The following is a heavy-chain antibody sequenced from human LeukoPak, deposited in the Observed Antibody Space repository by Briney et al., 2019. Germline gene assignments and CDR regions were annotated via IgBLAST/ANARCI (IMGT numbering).Heavy chain of an antibody. J-gene: IGHJ4*02. CDR2: ISGSGGSS. V-gene: IGHV3-23*01. D-gene: IGHD3-10*01. Sequence: GGSLGLSCAASAFTFSSYAMSWVRQAPGKGLEWVSAISGSGGSSYYADSVKGRFTISRDNSKNTLYLLMNSLRAEDTAVYYCAKDRGGSGSTTFDYWGQGTLVTVSS. CDR1: AFTFSSYA. CDR3: AKDRGGSGSTTFDY.